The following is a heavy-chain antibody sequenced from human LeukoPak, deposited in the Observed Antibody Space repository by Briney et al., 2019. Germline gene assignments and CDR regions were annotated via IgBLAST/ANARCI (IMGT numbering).Heavy chain of an antibody. CDR2: IIPIFGTA. Sequence: SVKVSCKVSGGTFSSYAISWVRQAPGQGLEWMGRIIPIFGTANYAQKFQGRVTITTDESTSTAYMELSSLRSEDTAVYYCARPQRGYSYSAFDIWGQGTMVTVSS. CDR3: ARPQRGYSYSAFDI. J-gene: IGHJ3*02. CDR1: GGTFSSYA. V-gene: IGHV1-69*05. D-gene: IGHD5-18*01.